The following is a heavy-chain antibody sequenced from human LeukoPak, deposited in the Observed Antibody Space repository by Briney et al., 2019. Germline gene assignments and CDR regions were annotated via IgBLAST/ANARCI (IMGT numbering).Heavy chain of an antibody. J-gene: IGHJ4*02. CDR1: GFTVSSNY. Sequence: GGSLRLSCAASGFTVSSNYMSWVRQAPGKGLEWVSVIYSGGSTYYADSVKGRFTISRANSKNTLYLQMNSLRAEDTAVYYCARGCSSCSQFDYWGQGTLVTVSS. CDR3: ARGCSSCSQFDY. V-gene: IGHV3-66*01. CDR2: IYSGGST. D-gene: IGHD6-13*01.